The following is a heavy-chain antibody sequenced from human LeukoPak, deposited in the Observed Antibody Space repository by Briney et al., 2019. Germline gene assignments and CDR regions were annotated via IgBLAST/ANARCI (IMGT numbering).Heavy chain of an antibody. CDR3: ATGYYEPFER. Sequence: SETLSLTCTVSGDSISSYYWNWIRQPPGKGPEWIGCISDTGTTKYNPAFKSRVTVSVDPSKNQFSLKLTSVTAADTPVYFCATGYYEPFERWGQGTLVSVSS. D-gene: IGHD3-22*01. V-gene: IGHV4-59*01. J-gene: IGHJ4*02. CDR1: GDSISSYY. CDR2: ISDTGTT.